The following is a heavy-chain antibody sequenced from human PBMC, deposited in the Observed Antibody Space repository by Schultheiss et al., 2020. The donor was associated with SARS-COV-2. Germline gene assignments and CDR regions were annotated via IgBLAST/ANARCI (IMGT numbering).Heavy chain of an antibody. CDR2: ISGSGGST. J-gene: IGHJ4*02. CDR3: AKGPEPTTVTTPFDY. CDR1: GFTFSSYA. V-gene: IGHV3-23*01. D-gene: IGHD4-17*01. Sequence: GESLKISCAASGFTFSSYAMSWVRQAPGKGLEWVSAISGSGGSTYYADSVKGRFTISRDNSKNTLYLQMNSLRAEDTAVYYCAKGPEPTTVTTPFDYWGQGTLVTVSS.